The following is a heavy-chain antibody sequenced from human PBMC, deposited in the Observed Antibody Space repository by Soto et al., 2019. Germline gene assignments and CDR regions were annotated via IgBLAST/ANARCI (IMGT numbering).Heavy chain of an antibody. CDR3: ARDIAAAGKWSFDY. Sequence: QVQLQESGPGLVKPSQTLSLTCTVSGGSISSGAYYWSWIRQPPGKGLEWIGYIYYSGSTYYNPSLKSRVTVAVDTSKNQFSLKLSSVTAADTAVYYCARDIAAAGKWSFDYWGQGTLVTVSS. D-gene: IGHD6-13*01. CDR2: IYYSGST. V-gene: IGHV4-30-4*01. CDR1: GGSISSGAYY. J-gene: IGHJ4*02.